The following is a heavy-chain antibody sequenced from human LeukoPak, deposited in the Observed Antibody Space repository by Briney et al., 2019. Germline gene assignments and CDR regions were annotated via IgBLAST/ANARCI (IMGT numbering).Heavy chain of an antibody. J-gene: IGHJ4*02. CDR1: AFTFSTYV. Sequence: SLKPSYSVSAFTFSTYVMHWVLQAPGKGLEYVSAISSNGDNTYYADSVKGRFTISRDNSKNTLYLQMSSLRADDTAVYYCVRGTGYWGQGTLVTVSS. CDR3: VRGTGY. V-gene: IGHV3-64D*06. CDR2: ISSNGDNT.